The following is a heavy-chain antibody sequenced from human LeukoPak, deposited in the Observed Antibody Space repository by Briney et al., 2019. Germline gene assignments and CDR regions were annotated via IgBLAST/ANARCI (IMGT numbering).Heavy chain of an antibody. J-gene: IGHJ3*02. Sequence: KPSETLSLTCTVSGGSISSHCWSWIRQPPGKGLEWIGYIYYSGNTNYNPALKSRLTISVDTSKNQFSLRLTSVTAADTAMYYCARDYYDSRGEAVDIWGQGTMVTVSS. CDR1: GGSISSHC. V-gene: IGHV4-59*11. D-gene: IGHD3-22*01. CDR3: ARDYYDSRGEAVDI. CDR2: IYYSGNT.